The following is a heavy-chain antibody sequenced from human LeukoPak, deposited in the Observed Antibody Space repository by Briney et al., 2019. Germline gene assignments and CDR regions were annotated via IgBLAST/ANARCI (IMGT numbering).Heavy chain of an antibody. CDR1: GFTFSSYA. D-gene: IGHD3-22*01. CDR2: ISGSGGST. CDR3: AKDLDSSGYSLKIDH. V-gene: IGHV3-23*01. Sequence: GGSLRLSCAASGFTFSSYAMSWVRQAPGKGLEWVSAISGSGGSTYYADSVKGRFTISRDNSKNTLYLQMNSLRAEDTAVYYCAKDLDSSGYSLKIDHWGQGTLVTVSS. J-gene: IGHJ4*02.